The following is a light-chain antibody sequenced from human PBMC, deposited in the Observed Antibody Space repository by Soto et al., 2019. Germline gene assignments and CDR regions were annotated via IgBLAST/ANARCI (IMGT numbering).Light chain of an antibody. J-gene: IGKJ5*01. CDR2: AAS. CDR1: QSISSY. CDR3: QQIYSTPPHT. Sequence: DIQMTQSPSSLSASVGDRVTITCRASQSISSYLNWYQQKPGKAPKLLIYAASSLQSGVPSRFSGSGSGTDFTLTISSLQHEDFSTYYCQQIYSTPPHTFGQGTRLEIK. V-gene: IGKV1-39*01.